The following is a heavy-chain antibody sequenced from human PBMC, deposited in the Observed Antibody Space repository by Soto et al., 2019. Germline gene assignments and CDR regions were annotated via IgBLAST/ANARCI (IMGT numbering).Heavy chain of an antibody. V-gene: IGHV3-30*18. D-gene: IGHD1-26*01. CDR1: GFIFSGYG. CDR2: ISYDGSNK. J-gene: IGHJ6*02. CDR3: AKDVGLLVRNYQYAMDV. Sequence: QVQLVESGGGVVQPGRSLRLSCAASGFIFSGYGMHWVRQAPGKGLEWVAVISYDGSNKYYADSVKGRFTISRDNSKNTLYLQMNSLRGEDTAVYHCAKDVGLLVRNYQYAMDVWGQGTTVTVSS.